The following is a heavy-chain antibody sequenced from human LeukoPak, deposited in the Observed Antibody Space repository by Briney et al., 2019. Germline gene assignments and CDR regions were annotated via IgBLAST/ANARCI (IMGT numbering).Heavy chain of an antibody. CDR1: GFTFSSYG. CDR2: ISYDGSNK. D-gene: IGHD3-22*01. CDR3: ANGRSYYYDSSGYLGVGDY. J-gene: IGHJ4*02. V-gene: IGHV3-30*18. Sequence: PGGSLRLSCAASGFTFSSYGMHWVRQAPGKGLEWVAVISYDGSNKYYAVSVKGRFTISRDNSKNTLYLQMNSLRAEDTAVYYCANGRSYYYDSSGYLGVGDYWGQGTLVTVSS.